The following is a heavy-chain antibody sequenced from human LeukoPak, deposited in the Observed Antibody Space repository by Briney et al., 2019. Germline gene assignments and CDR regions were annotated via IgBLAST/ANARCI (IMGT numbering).Heavy chain of an antibody. Sequence: HPGGSLRLSCAASGFTFSSYAMHWVRQAPGKGLEWVAVIYHDGSNEDFADSVKGRFTISRDNAKNSLYLQMNSLRAEDTAVYYCARGSYGSGSYYNGPLPFDYWGQGALVTVSS. CDR2: IYHDGSNE. J-gene: IGHJ4*02. D-gene: IGHD3-10*01. V-gene: IGHV3-33*03. CDR1: GFTFSSYA. CDR3: ARGSYGSGSYYNGPLPFDY.